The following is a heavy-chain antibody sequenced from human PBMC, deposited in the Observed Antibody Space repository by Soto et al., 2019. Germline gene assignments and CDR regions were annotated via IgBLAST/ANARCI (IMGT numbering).Heavy chain of an antibody. Sequence: SETLSLTCNVSGGSITNGSFYWGWIRQPPGKGLEWMGSIYYTGTTYNNPSLKSRVTMSVDTSKNQFSLKLNSVTAADTAVYYCARDRITIYGVGKSYYFDYWGQGTLVTVSS. CDR3: ARDRITIYGVGKSYYFDY. V-gene: IGHV4-39*02. CDR2: IYYTGTT. CDR1: GGSITNGSFY. J-gene: IGHJ4*02. D-gene: IGHD3-3*01.